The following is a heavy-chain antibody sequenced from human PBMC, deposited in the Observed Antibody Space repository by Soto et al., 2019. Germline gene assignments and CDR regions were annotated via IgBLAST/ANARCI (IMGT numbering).Heavy chain of an antibody. V-gene: IGHV1-58*01. CDR2: IVVGSGNT. J-gene: IGHJ4*02. Sequence: ASVKVSCKASGFTFTSSAVQWVQQARGQRLEWIGWIVVGSGNTNYAQKFQERVTITRDMSTSTAYMELSSLRSEDTAVYYCAADIITIFGVVNDFDYWGQGTLVTVSS. D-gene: IGHD3-3*01. CDR3: AADIITIFGVVNDFDY. CDR1: GFTFTSSA.